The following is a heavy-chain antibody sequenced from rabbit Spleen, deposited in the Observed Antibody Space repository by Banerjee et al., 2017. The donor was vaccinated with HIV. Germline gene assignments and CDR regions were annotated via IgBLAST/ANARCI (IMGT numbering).Heavy chain of an antibody. Sequence: QLKETGGGLVQPGGSLTLSCKASGFAFINYYMSWVRQAPGKGLEWIGYIEPIFGNTYYANWVNGRFTISSHNAQNTLYLQLNSLTAADTATYFCARDLVAVIGWNFNLWGPGTLVTVS. CDR3: ARDLVAVIGWNFNL. CDR2: IEPIFGNT. J-gene: IGHJ4*01. D-gene: IGHD1-1*01. V-gene: IGHV1S7*01. CDR1: GFAFINYY.